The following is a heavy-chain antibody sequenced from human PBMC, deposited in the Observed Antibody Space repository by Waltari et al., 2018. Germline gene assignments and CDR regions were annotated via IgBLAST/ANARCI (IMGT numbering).Heavy chain of an antibody. V-gene: IGHV4-59*01. D-gene: IGHD6-13*01. J-gene: IGHJ5*02. CDR3: ARGIAAAGTTGSSWFDP. CDR1: GGSISSYY. Sequence: QVQLQESGPGLVKPSETLSLTCTVSGGSISSYYWSWIRQPPGKGLEWIGYIYYSGSTNNNPSLKSRVTISVDTSKNQFSLKLSSVTAADTAVYYCARGIAAAGTTGSSWFDPWGQGTLVTVSS. CDR2: IYYSGST.